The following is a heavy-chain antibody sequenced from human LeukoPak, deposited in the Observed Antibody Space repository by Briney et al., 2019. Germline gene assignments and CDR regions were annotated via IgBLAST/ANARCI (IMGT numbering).Heavy chain of an antibody. CDR2: INGDGSAT. V-gene: IGHV3-74*01. CDR3: ATGNYYDSRGYYTFGH. J-gene: IGHJ1*01. CDR1: GFTFSRYW. D-gene: IGHD3-22*01. Sequence: PGGSLRLSCAASGFTFSRYWMHWVRQAPGKGLVWVSRINGDGSATSYADSVKGGFTISRDNAKNTLYLQMNSLRAEDTAVYYRATGNYYDSRGYYTFGHWGQGTLVTVSS.